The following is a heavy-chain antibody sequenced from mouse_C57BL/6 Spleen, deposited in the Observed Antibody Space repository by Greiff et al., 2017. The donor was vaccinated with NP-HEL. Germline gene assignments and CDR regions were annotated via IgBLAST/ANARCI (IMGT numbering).Heavy chain of an antibody. CDR2: IDPENGDT. CDR3: TTIATVVATNWYFDV. Sequence: VQLQQSGAELVRPGASVKLSCTASGFNIKDDYMHWVKQRPEQGLEWIGLIDPENGDTEYASKFQGKATITADTSSNTAYLQLSSLTSEDTAVYYCTTIATVVATNWYFDVWGTGTTVTVSS. J-gene: IGHJ1*03. CDR1: GFNIKDDY. V-gene: IGHV14-4*01. D-gene: IGHD1-1*01.